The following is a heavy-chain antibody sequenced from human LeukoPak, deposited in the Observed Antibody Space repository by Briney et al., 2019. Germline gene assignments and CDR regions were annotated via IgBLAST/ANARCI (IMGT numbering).Heavy chain of an antibody. CDR1: GYTFSDYY. J-gene: IGHJ6*02. CDR3: ARDGSMDV. Sequence: ASVKVSCKTSGYTFSDYYMHWVRQAPGQGLEWTGWINPNSGDTNYAQKFQGRVTMTRDTSISTVSMELSRLRSDDTALYYCARDGSMDVWGQGTTVTVSS. D-gene: IGHD1-26*01. CDR2: INPNSGDT. V-gene: IGHV1-2*02.